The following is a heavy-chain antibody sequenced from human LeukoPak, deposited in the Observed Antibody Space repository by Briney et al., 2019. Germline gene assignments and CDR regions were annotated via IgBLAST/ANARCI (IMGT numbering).Heavy chain of an antibody. CDR2: MNPNSGNT. CDR1: GYTFTSYD. Sequence: ASVKVSCKASGYTFTSYDINWVRQATGQGLEWMGWMNPNSGNTGYAQKSQGRVTMTRNTSISTAYMELSSLRSEDTAVYYCARGVKGVTMVWGVIKGYWFDPWGQGTLVTVSS. J-gene: IGHJ5*02. D-gene: IGHD3-10*01. V-gene: IGHV1-8*01. CDR3: ARGVKGVTMVWGVIKGYWFDP.